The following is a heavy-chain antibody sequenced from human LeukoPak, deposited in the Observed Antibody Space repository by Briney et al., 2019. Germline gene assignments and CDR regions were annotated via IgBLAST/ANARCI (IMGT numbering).Heavy chain of an antibody. V-gene: IGHV1-69*06. Sequence: ASVKVSCKASGGTFSSYAISWVRQAPGQGLEWMGRIIPIFGTANYAQKFQGRVTITADKSTSTAYMELSSLRSEDTAVYYCAKETSSSFDYWGQGTLVTVSS. J-gene: IGHJ4*02. CDR1: GGTFSSYA. CDR2: IIPIFGTA. CDR3: AKETSSSFDY. D-gene: IGHD6-6*01.